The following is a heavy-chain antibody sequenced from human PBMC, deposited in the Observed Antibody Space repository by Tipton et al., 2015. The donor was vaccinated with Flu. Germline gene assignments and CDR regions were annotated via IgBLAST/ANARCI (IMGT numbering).Heavy chain of an antibody. D-gene: IGHD3-9*01. Sequence: TLSLTCTVSGGSISTYYWSWIRQPPGKGLEWIGYIYYSGSTKCNPSLKSRVTMSVDTSKNQFSLKLSSVTAADTAVYYCVRVKTFDFIPNYFDPWGPGTLVIVSS. CDR1: GGSISTYY. V-gene: IGHV4-59*01. CDR3: VRVKTFDFIPNYFDP. CDR2: IYYSGST. J-gene: IGHJ5*02.